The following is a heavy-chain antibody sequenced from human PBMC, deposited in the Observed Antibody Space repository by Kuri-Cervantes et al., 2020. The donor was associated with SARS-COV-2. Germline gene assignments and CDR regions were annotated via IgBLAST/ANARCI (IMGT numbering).Heavy chain of an antibody. Sequence: GGSLRLSCAASGFTFDDYAMHWVRQAPGKGLEWVSLISWDGGSTYYADSVKGRFTISRDNSKNSLYLQMNSLRAEDTALYYCAKDPERWRYYYGMDVWGQGTTVTVSS. D-gene: IGHD2-15*01. CDR2: ISWDGGST. J-gene: IGHJ6*02. CDR3: AKDPERWRYYYGMDV. V-gene: IGHV3-43D*04. CDR1: GFTFDDYA.